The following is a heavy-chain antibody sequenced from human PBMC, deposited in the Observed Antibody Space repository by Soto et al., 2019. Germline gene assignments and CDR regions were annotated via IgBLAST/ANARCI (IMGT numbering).Heavy chain of an antibody. CDR1: GFTFSSYS. CDR2: ISSSSSTI. D-gene: IGHD3-3*01. V-gene: IGHV3-48*02. Sequence: PVGSLRLSCAASGFTFSSYSMNWVRQAPGKGLEWVSYISSSSSTIYYADSVKGRFTISRDNAKNSLYLQMNSLRDEDTAVYYCARRLRFSEWQGYAFDIWGQGTMVTVSS. J-gene: IGHJ3*02. CDR3: ARRLRFSEWQGYAFDI.